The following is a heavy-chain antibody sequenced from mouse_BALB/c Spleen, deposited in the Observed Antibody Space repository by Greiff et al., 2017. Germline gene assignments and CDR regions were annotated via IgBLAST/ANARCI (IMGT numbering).Heavy chain of an antibody. J-gene: IGHJ4*01. CDR1: GFTFRSFG. D-gene: IGHD1-1*01. V-gene: IGHV5-17*02. CDR3: ARCQDYYGSSYDYAMDY. CDR2: ISSGSSTI. Sequence: EVKLVESGGGLVQPGGSRKLSCAASGFTFRSFGMHWVRQDPEKGLEWVAYISSGSSTIYYADTVKGRFTISRDNPKNTLFLQMTSLRSEDTDMYYCARCQDYYGSSYDYAMDYWGQGTAVTVS.